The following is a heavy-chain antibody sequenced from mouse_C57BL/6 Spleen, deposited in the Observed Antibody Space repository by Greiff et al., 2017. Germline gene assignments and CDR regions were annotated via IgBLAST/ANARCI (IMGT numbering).Heavy chain of an antibody. CDR2: IDPEDGET. Sequence: EVKLQESGAELVKPGASVKLSCTASGFNIKDYYMHWVKQRTEQGLEWIGRIDPEDGETKYAPKFQGKATITADTSSNTAYLQLSSLTSEDTAVYYCAFYYGSSDGYCDYWGKGTTLTVSS. J-gene: IGHJ2*01. CDR1: GFNIKDYY. D-gene: IGHD1-1*01. CDR3: AFYYGSSDGYCDY. V-gene: IGHV14-2*01.